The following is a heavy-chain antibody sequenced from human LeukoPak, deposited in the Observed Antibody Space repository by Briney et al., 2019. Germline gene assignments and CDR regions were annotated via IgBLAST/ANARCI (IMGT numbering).Heavy chain of an antibody. CDR1: GLMFSRYW. J-gene: IGHJ4*02. CDR2: ISGSGGRT. D-gene: IGHD3-16*01. CDR3: AKQLRTIMVTLGPFDY. Sequence: PGGSLRLSCAASGLMFSRYWMTWVRQAPGKGLEWVSGISGSGGRTYYADSVKGRFTISRDNSKNTLYLLLNSLRAEDTAVYFCAKQLRTIMVTLGPFDYWGQGSLVTVSS. V-gene: IGHV3-23*01.